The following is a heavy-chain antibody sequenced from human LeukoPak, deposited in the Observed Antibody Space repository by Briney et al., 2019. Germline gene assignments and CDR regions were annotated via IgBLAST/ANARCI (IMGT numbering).Heavy chain of an antibody. V-gene: IGHV4-59*01. CDR2: IYYGGST. D-gene: IGHD3-3*01. J-gene: IGHJ3*02. CDR3: ARASFWSGYYRVDAFDI. Sequence: SESLSLTCTVSGGSISSYSRSWIRQPPGKGLEWIGYIYYGGSTNYNPSLRGRVPISVETSKNQFSLKLSSVTAADTAVYYCARASFWSGYYRVDAFDIWGQGTMATV. CDR1: GGSISSYS.